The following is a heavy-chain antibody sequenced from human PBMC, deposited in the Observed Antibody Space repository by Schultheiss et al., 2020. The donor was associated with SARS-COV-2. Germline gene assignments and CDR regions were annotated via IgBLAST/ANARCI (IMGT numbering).Heavy chain of an antibody. Sequence: SETLSLTCTVSGGSISSSSYYWGWIRQPPGKGLEWIGYIYYSGSTNYNPSLKSRVTISVDTSKNQFSLKLSSVTAADTAVYYCARGFQGPPYCSSTSCYTGPLYFDYWGQGTLVTVSS. D-gene: IGHD2-2*02. CDR2: IYYSGST. V-gene: IGHV4-61*05. CDR3: ARGFQGPPYCSSTSCYTGPLYFDY. J-gene: IGHJ4*02. CDR1: GGSISSSSYY.